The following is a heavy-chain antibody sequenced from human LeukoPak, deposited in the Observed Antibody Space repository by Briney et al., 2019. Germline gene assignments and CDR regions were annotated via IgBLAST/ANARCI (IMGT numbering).Heavy chain of an antibody. CDR3: ARDPTELQLLSYYFDY. Sequence: PGGSLRLSCAASGITLSSYSMSWVRQAPGKGLEWVSSISFSGTTTYYADSVKGRFTVSRDNSKNTLYLQMDGLRAEDTAVYYCARDPTELQLLSYYFDYWGQGTLVAVSS. J-gene: IGHJ4*02. CDR1: GITLSSYS. CDR2: ISFSGTTT. D-gene: IGHD2-2*01. V-gene: IGHV3-23*01.